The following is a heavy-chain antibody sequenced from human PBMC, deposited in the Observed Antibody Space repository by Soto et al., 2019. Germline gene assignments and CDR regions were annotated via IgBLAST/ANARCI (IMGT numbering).Heavy chain of an antibody. CDR3: ARHESAYYDFWSAHRVAFDI. D-gene: IGHD3-3*01. Sequence: SETLSLTCTVSGGSISSSSYYWGWIRQPPGKGLEWIGSIYYSGSTYYNPSLKSRVTISVDTSKNQFSLKLSSVTAADTAAYYCARHESAYYDFWSAHRVAFDIWGQGTMVTVSS. CDR1: GGSISSSSYY. J-gene: IGHJ3*02. V-gene: IGHV4-39*01. CDR2: IYYSGST.